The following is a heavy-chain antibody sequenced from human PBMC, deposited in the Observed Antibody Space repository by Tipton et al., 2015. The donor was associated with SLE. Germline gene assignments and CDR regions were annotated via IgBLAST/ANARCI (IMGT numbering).Heavy chain of an antibody. CDR3: ARGDSSGLDY. J-gene: IGHJ4*02. CDR2: INHSGST. Sequence: TLSLTCAVYGGSFSGYYWSWIRQPPGKGLEWIGEINHSGSTNYNPSLKSRVTISVDTSKNQFSLKLSSVTAEDTAVYYCARGDSSGLDYWGQGTLVTVSS. CDR1: GGSFSGYY. D-gene: IGHD6-19*01. V-gene: IGHV4-34*01.